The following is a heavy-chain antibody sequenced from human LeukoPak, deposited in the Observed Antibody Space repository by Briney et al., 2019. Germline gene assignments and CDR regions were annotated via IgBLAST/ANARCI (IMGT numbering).Heavy chain of an antibody. D-gene: IGHD3-9*01. Sequence: SGPALVKPTQTLTLICTFSGFSLSTSGMCVSWIRQPPGKALEWLARIDWDDDKYYSTSLKTRLTISKDTSKNQVVLTMTNMDPVDTATYYCARITIRMGAFDIWGQGTMATVSS. V-gene: IGHV2-70*11. CDR3: ARITIRMGAFDI. CDR2: IDWDDDK. J-gene: IGHJ3*02. CDR1: GFSLSTSGMC.